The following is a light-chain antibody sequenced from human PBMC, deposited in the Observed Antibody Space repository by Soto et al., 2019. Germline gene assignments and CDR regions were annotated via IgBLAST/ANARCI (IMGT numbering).Light chain of an antibody. Sequence: EIVLTQSPATLSLSPGERATLSCRASHNVVTSLAWYQQKPGQAPRLVIYDASKRATDIPDRFSGSGSGTDFTLTINSLEPEDFAVYYCQHRSNWPRTFGQGTKLEIK. CDR2: DAS. CDR1: HNVVTS. J-gene: IGKJ2*01. CDR3: QHRSNWPRT. V-gene: IGKV3-11*01.